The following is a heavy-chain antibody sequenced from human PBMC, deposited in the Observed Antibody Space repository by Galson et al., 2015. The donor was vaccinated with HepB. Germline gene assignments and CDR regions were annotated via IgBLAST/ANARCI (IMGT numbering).Heavy chain of an antibody. Sequence: SLRLSCAASGFTFSSYWMHWVRQAPGKGLVWVSRINSDGSSTSYADSVKGRFTISRDNAKNTLYLQMNSLRAEDTAVYYCARSPPPYYYDSSGYIPFDYWGQGTLVTVSS. CDR2: INSDGSST. J-gene: IGHJ4*02. CDR1: GFTFSSYW. D-gene: IGHD3-22*01. CDR3: ARSPPPYYYDSSGYIPFDY. V-gene: IGHV3-74*01.